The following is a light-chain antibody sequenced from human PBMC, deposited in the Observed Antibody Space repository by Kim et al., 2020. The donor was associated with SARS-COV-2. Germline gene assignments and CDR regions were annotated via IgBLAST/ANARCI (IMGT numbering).Light chain of an antibody. CDR3: QVWDSSSDHVV. V-gene: IGLV3-21*04. J-gene: IGLJ2*01. CDR2: YDS. Sequence: SYELTQPPSVSVAPGKTARITCGGNNIGSKSVHWYQQQPGQAPVLDIYYDSDRPSGIPERFSGSNSGNTATLTISRVEAGDEADYYCQVWDSSSDHVVFGGGTQLTVL. CDR1: NIGSKS.